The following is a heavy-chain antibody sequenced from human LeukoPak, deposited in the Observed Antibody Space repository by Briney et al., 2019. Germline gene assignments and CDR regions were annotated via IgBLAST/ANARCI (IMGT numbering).Heavy chain of an antibody. CDR2: ISAYNGNT. D-gene: IGHD6-13*01. Sequence: ASVKVSCKASGYTFTSYGISWVRQAPGQGLEWMGWISAYNGNTNYAQKLQGRVTMTTDTSTSTAYMELRSLRSDDTAVYYCARGLFRKYSSSWAGGYWGQGTLVTVSS. CDR1: GYTFTSYG. CDR3: ARGLFRKYSSSWAGGY. V-gene: IGHV1-18*01. J-gene: IGHJ4*02.